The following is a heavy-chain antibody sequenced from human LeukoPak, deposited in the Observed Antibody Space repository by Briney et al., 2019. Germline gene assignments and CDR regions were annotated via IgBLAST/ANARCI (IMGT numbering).Heavy chain of an antibody. J-gene: IGHJ6*03. Sequence: SETLSLTCTVSGGSINTPNYYWGWIRQTPGKGLEWIGNIFYSGGTYYSPSLTSRVTISLDTSRNQFSLKLNSVTAADTAVYYCAREESGTYYGYYYYYMDVWGKGTTVTISS. V-gene: IGHV4-39*07. D-gene: IGHD1-26*01. CDR1: GGSINTPNYY. CDR3: AREESGTYYGYYYYYMDV. CDR2: IFYSGGT.